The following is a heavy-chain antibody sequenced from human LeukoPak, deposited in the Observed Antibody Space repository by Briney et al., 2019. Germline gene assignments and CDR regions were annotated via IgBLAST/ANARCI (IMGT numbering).Heavy chain of an antibody. D-gene: IGHD5-12*01. J-gene: IGHJ4*02. CDR2: ISSSSSYI. V-gene: IGHV3-21*01. CDR1: KLTFSSYS. Sequence: ASSKLTFSSYSMNWVRQAPGKGLEWVSSISSSSSYIYYADSVKGRFIISRDNAKNSLYLQMNSLRAEDTAVYYCARALDIVATITPIDYWGQGTLVTVSS. CDR3: ARALDIVATITPIDY.